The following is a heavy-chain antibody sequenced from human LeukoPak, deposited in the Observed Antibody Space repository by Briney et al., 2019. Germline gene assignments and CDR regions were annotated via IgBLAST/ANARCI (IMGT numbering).Heavy chain of an antibody. CDR2: IYYSGST. CDR3: ASQGRPIEMATIYPFDY. J-gene: IGHJ4*02. V-gene: IGHV4-39*01. D-gene: IGHD5-12*01. CDR1: GGSISSGSYY. Sequence: SETLSLTCTVSGGSISSGSYYWGWIRQPPGKGLEWIGSIYYSGSTYYNPSLKSRVTISVDTSKNQFSLKLSSVTAADTAVYYCASQGRPIEMATIYPFDYWGQGTLVTVSS.